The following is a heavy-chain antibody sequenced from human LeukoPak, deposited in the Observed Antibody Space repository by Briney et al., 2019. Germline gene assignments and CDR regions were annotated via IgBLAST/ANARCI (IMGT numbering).Heavy chain of an antibody. J-gene: IGHJ5*02. Sequence: SETLSLTCTVSGGSISSNNYYWGWIRQPPGKGLEWIGSIYYSGSTNYNPSLKSRVTISVDTSKNQFSLKLSSVTAADTAVYYCARYGDASWFDPWGQGTLVTVSS. D-gene: IGHD4-17*01. CDR3: ARYGDASWFDP. CDR2: IYYSGST. V-gene: IGHV4-39*07. CDR1: GGSISSNNYY.